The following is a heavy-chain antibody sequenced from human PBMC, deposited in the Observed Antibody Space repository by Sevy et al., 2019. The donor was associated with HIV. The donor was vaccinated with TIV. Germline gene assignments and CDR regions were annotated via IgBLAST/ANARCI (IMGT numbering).Heavy chain of an antibody. Sequence: GGSLRLSCAASGFTFSSYWMNWVRQAPGKGLEWVANIKQDGSEKYYVDSVKGRFTISRDNAKNSLYLQMNSLRVEDTAVYYCAREVEMATTYFDYWGQGTLVTVSS. CDR2: IKQDGSEK. D-gene: IGHD5-12*01. CDR1: GFTFSSYW. CDR3: AREVEMATTYFDY. V-gene: IGHV3-7*01. J-gene: IGHJ4*02.